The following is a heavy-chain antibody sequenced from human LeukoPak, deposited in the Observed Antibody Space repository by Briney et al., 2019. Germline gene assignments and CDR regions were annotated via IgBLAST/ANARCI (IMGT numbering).Heavy chain of an antibody. J-gene: IGHJ4*02. Sequence: SETLSLTCTVSGGSISSSSYYWGWIRQPPGKGLEWIGSIYYSGSTYYNPSLKSRVTISVDTSKNQFSLKLSSVTAANTAVYYCARLHGDYVEYWGQGTLVTVSS. CDR3: ARLHGDYVEY. V-gene: IGHV4-39*01. CDR1: GGSISSSSYY. CDR2: IYYSGST. D-gene: IGHD4-17*01.